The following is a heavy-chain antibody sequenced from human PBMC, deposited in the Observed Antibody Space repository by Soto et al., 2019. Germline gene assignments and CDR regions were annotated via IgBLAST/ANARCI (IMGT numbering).Heavy chain of an antibody. Sequence: ETLSLTCTVSGGSISSSSYYWGWIRQPPGKGLEWIGSIYYSGSTYYNPSLKSRVTISVDTSRNQFSLKLSSVTAADTAVYYCARHIVVVTARGYWFDPWGQGTLVTVSS. V-gene: IGHV4-39*01. CDR1: GGSISSSSYY. D-gene: IGHD2-21*02. CDR2: IYYSGST. J-gene: IGHJ5*02. CDR3: ARHIVVVTARGYWFDP.